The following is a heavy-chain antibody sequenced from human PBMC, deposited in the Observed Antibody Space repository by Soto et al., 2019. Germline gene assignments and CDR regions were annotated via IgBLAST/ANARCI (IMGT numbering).Heavy chain of an antibody. CDR1: GDSFSTSNYY. CDR2: IFYVGGTGVT. Sequence: QLHLQESGPGLVKPSETLSLTCTVSGDSFSTSNYYWGWIRQPPGKGLEWIGNIFYVGGTGVTYYDPSHKGRVIISVDTSKNQFALRLRSITAADTAFYFCARRGGGDSLFDSWGQGKLVTVSS. CDR3: ARRGGGDSLFDS. D-gene: IGHD4-17*01. J-gene: IGHJ4*02. V-gene: IGHV4-39*01.